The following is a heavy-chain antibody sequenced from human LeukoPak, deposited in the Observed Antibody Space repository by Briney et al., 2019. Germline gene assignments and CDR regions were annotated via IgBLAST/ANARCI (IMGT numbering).Heavy chain of an antibody. V-gene: IGHV3-74*01. J-gene: IGHJ3*02. Sequence: AGGSLRLSCAASGFTFSSYWMHWVRQAPGKGLVWVSRINTDGSSTSYADSVKGRFTISRDNAKNTPYLQMNSLRAEDTAVYYCAREWVGATCAFDIWGQGTMVTVST. D-gene: IGHD1-26*01. CDR2: INTDGSST. CDR3: AREWVGATCAFDI. CDR1: GFTFSSYW.